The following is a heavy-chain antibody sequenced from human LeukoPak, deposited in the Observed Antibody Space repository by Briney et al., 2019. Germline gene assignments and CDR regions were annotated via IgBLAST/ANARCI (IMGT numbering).Heavy chain of an antibody. J-gene: IGHJ6*02. D-gene: IGHD6-19*01. CDR1: GDSVSSDSTA. CDR3: AGALGGGWCMDV. Sequence: SQTLSLTCAISGDSVSSDSTAWNWIRQSPSRGLEWLGRTYFRSKWYNHYAVSVKSRITINPDTSKNQFSLQLNSVTPEDTAVYYCAGALGGGWCMDVWGQGTTVTVSS. CDR2: TYFRSKWYN. V-gene: IGHV6-1*01.